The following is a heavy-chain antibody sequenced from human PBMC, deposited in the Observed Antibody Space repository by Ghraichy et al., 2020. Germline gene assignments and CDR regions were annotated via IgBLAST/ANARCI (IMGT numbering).Heavy chain of an antibody. Sequence: GGSLRLSCVASGFTFRTYWMSWVRQTPGKGLEWVANIKQDGRDKDYVDSVKGRFTISRDNAKNSLYLQMNSLRAEDTAMYYCARDTTSAGTPVDYWGQGTLVTDPS. CDR1: GFTFRTYW. J-gene: IGHJ4*02. D-gene: IGHD6-13*01. CDR3: ARDTTSAGTPVDY. V-gene: IGHV3-7*01. CDR2: IKQDGRDK.